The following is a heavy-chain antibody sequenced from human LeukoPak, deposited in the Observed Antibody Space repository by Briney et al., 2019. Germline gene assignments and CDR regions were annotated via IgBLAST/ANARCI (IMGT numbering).Heavy chain of an antibody. J-gene: IGHJ4*02. Sequence: GGSLRLSCAASGFIVSSDYMSWVRLAPGKGLEWVSIIGTGGSIHYTDSVKGRFTISRDNSKNTLYLQMNSLRAEDTAVYYCARDGLYYDYVWGSYRFDYWDQGTLVTVSS. CDR3: ARDGLYYDYVWGSYRFDY. CDR1: GFIVSSDY. V-gene: IGHV3-53*01. D-gene: IGHD3-16*02. CDR2: IGTGGSI.